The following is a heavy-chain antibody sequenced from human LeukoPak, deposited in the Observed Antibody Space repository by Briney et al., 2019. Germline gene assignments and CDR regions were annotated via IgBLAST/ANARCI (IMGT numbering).Heavy chain of an antibody. Sequence: SETLSLTCTVSGGPISSYYWSWIRQPAGKGLEWIGRKYARGSSNYNPPVQSRVTMSVDTSKNQFSLKLRSVTAADTAVYYCARGRYCSADICTGGDSFDIWGQGTMVSVSP. CDR1: GGPISSYY. CDR3: ARGRYCSADICTGGDSFDI. J-gene: IGHJ3*02. V-gene: IGHV4-4*07. D-gene: IGHD2-15*01. CDR2: KYARGSS.